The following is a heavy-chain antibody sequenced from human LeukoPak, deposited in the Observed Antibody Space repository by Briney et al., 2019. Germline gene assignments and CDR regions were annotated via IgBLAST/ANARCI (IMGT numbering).Heavy chain of an antibody. CDR2: IFYNVDT. Sequence: PSETLSLTCTVSDGSISRSSFYWSPIRQPAGKGLEWIANIFYNVDTYYYPSLRSRVTISDDTSKSQFSLKVTSVTAADTAVYYCARLPRPGTAVISHDAFDIWGQGTVVTVSS. CDR1: DGSISRSSFY. D-gene: IGHD4-17*01. V-gene: IGHV4-39*01. J-gene: IGHJ3*02. CDR3: ARLPRPGTAVISHDAFDI.